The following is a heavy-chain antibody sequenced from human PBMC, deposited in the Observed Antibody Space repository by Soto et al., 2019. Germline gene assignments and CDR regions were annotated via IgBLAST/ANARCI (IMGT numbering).Heavy chain of an antibody. Sequence: ASVKVSCKASGYTFTGYYMHCVLQSPLRGREWMGWINPNSGGTNYAQKFQGWVTMTRDTSISTAYMELSRLRSDDTAVYYCARGGDSSGRYEDWFDPWGQGTLVTVSS. CDR3: ARGGDSSGRYEDWFDP. V-gene: IGHV1-2*04. CDR1: GYTFTGYY. J-gene: IGHJ5*02. D-gene: IGHD6-19*01. CDR2: INPNSGGT.